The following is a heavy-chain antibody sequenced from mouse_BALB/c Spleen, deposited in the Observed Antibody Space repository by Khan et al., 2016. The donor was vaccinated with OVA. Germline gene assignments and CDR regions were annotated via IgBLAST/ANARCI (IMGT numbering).Heavy chain of an antibody. Sequence: QVQLQQSGAELVTPGASVKLSCTASGYTFSSYYMYWVQQRPGKGLEWIGEINPNNGGTNFNQNLKSKATLTVDKSSSTVFMQLSSLTSEDSAVYYWTRSGYGSFAYWGQGTRVTVSA. D-gene: IGHD2-2*01. CDR1: GYTFSSYY. CDR2: INPNNGGT. CDR3: TRSGYGSFAY. V-gene: IGHV1S81*02. J-gene: IGHJ3*01.